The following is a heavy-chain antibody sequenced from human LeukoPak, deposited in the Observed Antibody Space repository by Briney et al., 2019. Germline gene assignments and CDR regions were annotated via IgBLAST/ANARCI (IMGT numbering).Heavy chain of an antibody. J-gene: IGHJ4*02. D-gene: IGHD3-3*01. CDR3: VREGRFDDFWSGYIDY. CDR1: GGSISSGGYY. CDR2: IYYSGST. Sequence: PSQTLSLTCTVSGGSISSGGYYWSWIRQHPGKGLEWIGYIYYSGSTYYNPSLKSRVTISVDTSKNQFSLKLSSVTAADTAVYYCVREGRFDDFWSGYIDYWGQGTLVTVSS. V-gene: IGHV4-31*03.